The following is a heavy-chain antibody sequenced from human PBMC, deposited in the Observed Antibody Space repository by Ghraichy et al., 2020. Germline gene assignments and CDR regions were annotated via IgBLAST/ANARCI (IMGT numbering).Heavy chain of an antibody. Sequence: SETLSLTCAVYGGSFSGYYWSWIRQPPGKGLEWIGEINHSGSTNYNPSLKSRVTISVDTSKNQFSLKLSSVTAADTAVYYCARGTTESFGVVPHGTYYYGMDVWGQGTTVTVSS. D-gene: IGHD3-3*01. CDR1: GGSFSGYY. CDR3: ARGTTESFGVVPHGTYYYGMDV. V-gene: IGHV4-34*01. CDR2: INHSGST. J-gene: IGHJ6*02.